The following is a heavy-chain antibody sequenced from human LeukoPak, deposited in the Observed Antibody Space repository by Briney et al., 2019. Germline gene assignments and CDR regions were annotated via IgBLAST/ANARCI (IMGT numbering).Heavy chain of an antibody. CDR3: ARGDRYYDSSGYYGENYFDY. Sequence: SETLSLTCTVSGVSISSYYWSWIRQPPGKGLEWIGSINYRGSTHYNPSLKSRVTISVDTSKNQFSLKLSSVTAADTAVYYCARGDRYYDSSGYYGENYFDYWGQGTLVTVSS. J-gene: IGHJ4*02. D-gene: IGHD3-22*01. CDR1: GVSISSYY. CDR2: INYRGST. V-gene: IGHV4-59*08.